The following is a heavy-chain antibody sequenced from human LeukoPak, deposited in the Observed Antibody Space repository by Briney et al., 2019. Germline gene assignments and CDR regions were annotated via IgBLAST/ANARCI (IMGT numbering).Heavy chain of an antibody. Sequence: GGSLRLSCTASGFTVSTSYMSWVRQAPGKGLEWVSAISGSGGSTYYADSVKGRFTISRDNSKNTLYLQMNSLRAEDTAVYYCAKDEVPYYDFWSGYSGYSYWGQGTLVTVSS. V-gene: IGHV3-23*01. CDR1: GFTVSTSY. CDR3: AKDEVPYYDFWSGYSGYSY. CDR2: ISGSGGST. D-gene: IGHD3-3*01. J-gene: IGHJ4*02.